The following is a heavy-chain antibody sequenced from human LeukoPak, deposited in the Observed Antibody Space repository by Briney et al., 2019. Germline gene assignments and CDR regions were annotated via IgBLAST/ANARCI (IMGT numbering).Heavy chain of an antibody. CDR1: GGTFSSYA. CDR3: ARGRSGIPAVTYNWFDP. CDR2: IIPILGIA. J-gene: IGHJ5*02. Sequence: GASVKVSCKASGGTFSSYAISWVRQAPGQGLEWMGRIIPILGIANYAQKFQGRVTITADKSTSTAYMELSSLRSEDTAVYYCARGRSGIPAVTYNWFDPWGQETLVTVSS. D-gene: IGHD6-13*01. V-gene: IGHV1-69*04.